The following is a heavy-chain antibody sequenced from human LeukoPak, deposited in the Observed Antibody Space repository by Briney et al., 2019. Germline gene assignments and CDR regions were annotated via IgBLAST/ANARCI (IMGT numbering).Heavy chain of an antibody. J-gene: IGHJ3*02. D-gene: IGHD3-3*01. V-gene: IGHV3-30*02. CDR3: ANYDFWSGQRAFDI. CDR1: GFTFDDYA. CDR2: IRYDGSNK. Sequence: PGGSLRLSCAASGFTFDDYAMHWVRQAPGKGLEWVAFIRYDGSNKYYADSVKGRFTISRDNSKNTLYLQMNSLRAEDTAVYYCANYDFWSGQRAFDIWGQGTMVTVSS.